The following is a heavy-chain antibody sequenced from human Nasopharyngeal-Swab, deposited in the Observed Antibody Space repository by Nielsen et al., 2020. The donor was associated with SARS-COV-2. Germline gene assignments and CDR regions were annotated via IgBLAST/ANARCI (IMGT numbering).Heavy chain of an antibody. J-gene: IGHJ6*02. D-gene: IGHD3-22*01. CDR3: ARDLLYYYDSGGYSTYYYYGMDV. Sequence: SETLSLTCTVSGGSISSYYWSWIRQPPGKGLEWIGYIYYSGSTNYNPSLKSRVTISVDTSKNQFSLKLGSVTAADTAVYYCARDLLYYYDSGGYSTYYYYGMDVWGQGTTVTVSS. V-gene: IGHV4-59*01. CDR1: GGSISSYY. CDR2: IYYSGST.